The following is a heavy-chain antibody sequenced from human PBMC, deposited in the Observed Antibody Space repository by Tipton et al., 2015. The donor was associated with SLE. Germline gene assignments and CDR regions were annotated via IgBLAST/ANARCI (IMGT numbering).Heavy chain of an antibody. J-gene: IGHJ5*02. D-gene: IGHD2-15*01. Sequence: TLSLTCTVSGGSISSGGYYWSWIRQHPGKGLEWIGYIYYSGSTYYNPSLKSRVTISVDTSKNQFSLKLSSVTAADTAVYYCARDRGGGSPNWFDPWCQGTLVTVSS. CDR3: ARDRGGGSPNWFDP. CDR1: GGSISSGGYY. V-gene: IGHV4-31*03. CDR2: IYYSGST.